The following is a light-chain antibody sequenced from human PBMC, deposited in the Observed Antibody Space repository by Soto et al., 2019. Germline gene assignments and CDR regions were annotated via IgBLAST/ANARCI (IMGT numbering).Light chain of an antibody. CDR3: QQYNDFQYT. Sequence: DIQMTQSPSSLSASVGDRVTITCQASQDISNYLNWYQQKPGKAPKLLIYDASNLETGVPSRFSGSGSGTDFTFTISSLQPVDSATYFCQQYNDFQYTFGPGTKLEI. CDR2: DAS. CDR1: QDISNY. J-gene: IGKJ2*01. V-gene: IGKV1-33*01.